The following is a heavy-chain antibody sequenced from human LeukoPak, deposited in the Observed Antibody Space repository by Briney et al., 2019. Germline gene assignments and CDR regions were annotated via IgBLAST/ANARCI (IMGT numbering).Heavy chain of an antibody. J-gene: IGHJ4*02. D-gene: IGHD5-12*01. CDR1: GYSFTSYW. V-gene: IGHV5-51*01. CDR2: IYPGDSDT. Sequence: GEFLKISCKASGYSFTSYWIGWVRQMPGKGLEWMGIIYPGDSDTRYSPSFQGQVTISADKSVSTAYLQWSSLKASDTAMYYCARPRGESGYDWDFFDYWGQGTLVTVSS. CDR3: ARPRGESGYDWDFFDY.